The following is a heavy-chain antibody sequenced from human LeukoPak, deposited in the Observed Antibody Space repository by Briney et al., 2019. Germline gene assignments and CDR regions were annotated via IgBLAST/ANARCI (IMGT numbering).Heavy chain of an antibody. CDR1: GGTFSSYA. CDR3: ARVRLEYYDSSGYYYFAFDI. D-gene: IGHD3-22*01. Sequence: SVKVSCKASGGTFSSYAISWVRQAPGQGLEWMGGIIPIFGTANYAQKFQGRVTITADESTSTAYMELSSLRSEDTAVYYCARVRLEYYDSSGYYYFAFDIWGQGTMVTVSS. J-gene: IGHJ3*02. V-gene: IGHV1-69*13. CDR2: IIPIFGTA.